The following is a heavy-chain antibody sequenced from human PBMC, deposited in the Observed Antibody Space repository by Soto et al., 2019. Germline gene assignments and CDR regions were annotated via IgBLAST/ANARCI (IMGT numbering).Heavy chain of an antibody. V-gene: IGHV4-34*01. CDR3: ASRPNWNVFNFDY. D-gene: IGHD1-1*01. Sequence: SETLSLTCAVYGGSFSGYYLSWIRQPPGKGLEWIGEINHSGSTNYNPSLKSRVTISVDTSKNQFSLKLSSVTAADTAVYYCASRPNWNVFNFDYWGQGTLVTVSS. J-gene: IGHJ4*02. CDR2: INHSGST. CDR1: GGSFSGYY.